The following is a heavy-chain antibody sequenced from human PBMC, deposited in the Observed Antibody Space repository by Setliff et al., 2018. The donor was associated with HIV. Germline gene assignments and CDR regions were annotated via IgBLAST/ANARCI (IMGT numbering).Heavy chain of an antibody. Sequence: PGGSLRLSCAASGFTFSNAWMSRVRQAPGKGLEWIGEINESGSGIINYNPSLKSRVTLSFDTSKNHFSLRLTSVTAADTATYYCARHKSGEDWLDPWGQGTLVTVSS. CDR2: INESGSGII. J-gene: IGHJ5*02. V-gene: IGHV4-34*01. D-gene: IGHD5-12*01. CDR1: GFTFSNAW. CDR3: ARHKSGEDWLDP.